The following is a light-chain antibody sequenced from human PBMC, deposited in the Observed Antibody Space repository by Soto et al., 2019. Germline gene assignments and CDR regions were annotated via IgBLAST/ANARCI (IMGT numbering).Light chain of an antibody. CDR2: KVS. J-gene: IGLJ1*01. Sequence: QSVLTQPASVSGYPGQSITISCTGTSSDVGGSNYVSWYQQYPGKVPKLLINKVSNRPSGVSNRFSDSKSAYTASLTISGLQAEDEADYFCTSSTSDSLYVFGTGTKLTVL. CDR3: TSSTSDSLYV. V-gene: IGLV2-14*01. CDR1: SSDVGGSNY.